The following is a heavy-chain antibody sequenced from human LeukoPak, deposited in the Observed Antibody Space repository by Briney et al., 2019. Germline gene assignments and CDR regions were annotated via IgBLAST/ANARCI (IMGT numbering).Heavy chain of an antibody. CDR1: GFTFSSYS. V-gene: IGHV3-48*04. D-gene: IGHD2-8*01. Sequence: GGSLRLSCAASGFTFSSYSVNWVRQAPGKGLEWVSYISSSSSTIYYADSVKGRFTISRDNAKNSLYLQMNSLRAEDTAVYYCARSSESVYYYYYYMDVWGKGTTVTVSS. CDR2: ISSSSSTI. J-gene: IGHJ6*03. CDR3: ARSSESVYYYYYYMDV.